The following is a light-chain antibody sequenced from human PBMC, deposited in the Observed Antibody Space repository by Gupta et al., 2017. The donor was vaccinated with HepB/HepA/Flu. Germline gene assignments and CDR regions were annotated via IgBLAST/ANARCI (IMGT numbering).Light chain of an antibody. CDR2: AAS. J-gene: IGKJ4*01. CDR3: QQSYSTFFT. CDR1: QSISSY. Sequence: DIQMTQSPSSLSASVGDRVTITCRASQSISSYLNWYQQKPGKAPKLLIYAASILQSGVPSRFSGSGSGTDFTLTISSLQPEDFATYYCQQSYSTFFTFGGGTKVEIK. V-gene: IGKV1-39*01.